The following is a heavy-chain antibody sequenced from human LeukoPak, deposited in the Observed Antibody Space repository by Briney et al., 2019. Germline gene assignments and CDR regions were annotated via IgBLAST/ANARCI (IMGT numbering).Heavy chain of an antibody. V-gene: IGHV3-9*01. CDR2: ISWNSGSI. D-gene: IGHD4-11*01. CDR3: AKDIDYSNNKNVFDY. J-gene: IGHJ4*02. Sequence: TGGSLRLSCAASGFTFDDYAMHWVRQAPGKGLEWVSGISWNSGSIGYADSVKGRFTISRDNAKNSLYLQMNSLRAEDTALYYCAKDIDYSNNKNVFDYWGQGTLVTVSS. CDR1: GFTFDDYA.